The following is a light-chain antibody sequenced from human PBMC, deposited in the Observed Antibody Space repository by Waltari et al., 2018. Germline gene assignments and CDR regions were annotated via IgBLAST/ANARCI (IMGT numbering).Light chain of an antibody. CDR3: CSYAGRFWV. V-gene: IGLV2-11*01. CDR1: SSDVGGYDY. Sequence: QSALTQPRSVSGSPGQSVTISCTGTSSDVGGYDYVSWYHHHPDKAPKLIIYDVTKRPSGVPERFSGSKSANTASLTISGLQADDEADYFCCSYAGRFWVFGGGTKLTVL. CDR2: DVT. J-gene: IGLJ3*02.